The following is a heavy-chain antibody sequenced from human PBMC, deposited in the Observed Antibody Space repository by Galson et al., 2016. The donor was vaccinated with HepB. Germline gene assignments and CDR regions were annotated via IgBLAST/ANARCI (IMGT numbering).Heavy chain of an antibody. CDR1: GYTFTSYG. V-gene: IGHV1-18*01. D-gene: IGHD1-26*01. CDR3: ARDRYSGSYYVGAFDI. CDR2: ISAYNGNT. J-gene: IGHJ3*02. Sequence: SVKVSCKASGYTFTSYGISWVRQAPGQGLEWMGWISAYNGNTYYAQKLQGRVTMTRDTSISTVYMELSRLKSDDTAIYYCARDRYSGSYYVGAFDIWGQGTMVTVS.